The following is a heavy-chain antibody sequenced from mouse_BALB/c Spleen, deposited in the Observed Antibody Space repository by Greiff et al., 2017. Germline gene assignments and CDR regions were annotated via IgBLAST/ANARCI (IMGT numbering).Heavy chain of an antibody. J-gene: IGHJ2*01. CDR2: IYYSGTI. V-gene: IGHV3-5*02. CDR1: GISITTGNYR. D-gene: IGHD1-1*01. Sequence: EVQVVESGPGLVKPSQTVSLTCTVTGISITTGNYRWSWIRQFPGNKLEWIGYIYYSGTITYNPSLTSRTTITRDTSKNQFFLEMNSLTAEDTATYYCARDYYGSSYYFDYWGQGTTLTVSS. CDR3: ARDYYGSSYYFDY.